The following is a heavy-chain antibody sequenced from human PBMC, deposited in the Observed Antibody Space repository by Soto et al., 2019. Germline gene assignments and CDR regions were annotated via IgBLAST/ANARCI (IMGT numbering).Heavy chain of an antibody. CDR2: LTSRGTT. CDR1: GFSFSDYS. J-gene: IGHJ4*02. D-gene: IGHD2-15*01. CDR3: AKRATTVPTPGNYFDC. V-gene: IGHV3-23*01. Sequence: EVQLLESGGGLVQPGGSLRLSCATSGFSFSDYSMTWVRQAPGRGLEWVSTLTSRGTTFYADSVKGRFTISRDNSKNTLSLQMHSLRTAATALYYCAKRATTVPTPGNYFDCWGQGTLVTVSS.